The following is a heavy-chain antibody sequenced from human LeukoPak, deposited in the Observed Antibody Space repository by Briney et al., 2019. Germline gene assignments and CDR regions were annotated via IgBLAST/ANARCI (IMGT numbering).Heavy chain of an antibody. CDR2: ISWNSGSI. CDR3: AKAVGVTYLDY. D-gene: IGHD1-26*01. J-gene: IGHJ4*02. Sequence: PGGSLRLSCAASGFTFDNYAMHWVRHAPGEGLECDSGISWNSGSIVYADSVKGRVTISRDNAKTALYRQVNSLRGEDTALYYCAKAVGVTYLDYWGRGTGVSVSS. CDR1: GFTFDNYA. V-gene: IGHV3-9*01.